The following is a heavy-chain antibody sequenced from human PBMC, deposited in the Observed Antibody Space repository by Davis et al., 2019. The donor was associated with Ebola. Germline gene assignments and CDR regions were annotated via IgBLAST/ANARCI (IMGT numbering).Heavy chain of an antibody. V-gene: IGHV3-48*02. Sequence: GGSLRLSCAASGFTFSSYSMNWVRQAPGKGLEWVPYISSSSTIYYAYSVEGRFTISRDNAKNSLYLQMNSLRDEDTAVYYCARDTPQVVVVRTEYYFDYWGQGTLVTVSS. J-gene: IGHJ4*02. CDR1: GFTFSSYS. CDR2: ISSSSTI. D-gene: IGHD2-15*01. CDR3: ARDTPQVVVVRTEYYFDY.